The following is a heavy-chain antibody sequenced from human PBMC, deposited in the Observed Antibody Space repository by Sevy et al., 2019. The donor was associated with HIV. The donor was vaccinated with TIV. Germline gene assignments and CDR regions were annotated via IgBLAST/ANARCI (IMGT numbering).Heavy chain of an antibody. CDR2: IYYSGST. Sequence: SETLSLTCTVSGGSISSSSYYWGWIRQPPGKGLEWIGSIYYSGSTYYNPSLKSRVTISVDTSKNQFSLKLSSVTAADTAVYYCARLIPQRITIFGVVTAEYFQHWGHGTLVTVSS. CDR3: ARLIPQRITIFGVVTAEYFQH. V-gene: IGHV4-39*01. J-gene: IGHJ1*01. CDR1: GGSISSSSYY. D-gene: IGHD3-3*01.